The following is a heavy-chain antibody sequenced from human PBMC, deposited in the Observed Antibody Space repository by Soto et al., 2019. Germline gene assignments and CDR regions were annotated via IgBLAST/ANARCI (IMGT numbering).Heavy chain of an antibody. J-gene: IGHJ4*02. V-gene: IGHV4-31*03. Sequence: QVQLQESGPGLVKPSQTLSLTCTVSGGSVSSGGYYWSWIRQHPGKGLEWNGYIYYSGNTYYNPSLESRITISVDTSKNQFALKLSSVTAAETAVYFCAIGYSNYEIGYRGQGTLVTVSS. CDR2: IYYSGNT. D-gene: IGHD5-12*01. CDR3: AIGYSNYEIGY. CDR1: GGSVSSGGYY.